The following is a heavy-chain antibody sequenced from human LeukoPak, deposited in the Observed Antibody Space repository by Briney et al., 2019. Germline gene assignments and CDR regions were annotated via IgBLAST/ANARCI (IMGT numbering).Heavy chain of an antibody. CDR1: GGTFSSYA. J-gene: IGHJ6*04. CDR2: LIPIFGTA. CDR3: ARDRMKKLGYCSSTSCYGMDV. D-gene: IGHD2-2*01. V-gene: IGHV1-69*13. Sequence: SVKVSCKASGGTFSSYAISWVRQAPGQGLEWMGGLIPIFGTANYAQKFQGRVTITADESTSTAYMELSSLRSEDTAVYYCARDRMKKLGYCSSTSCYGMDVWGKGTTVTVSS.